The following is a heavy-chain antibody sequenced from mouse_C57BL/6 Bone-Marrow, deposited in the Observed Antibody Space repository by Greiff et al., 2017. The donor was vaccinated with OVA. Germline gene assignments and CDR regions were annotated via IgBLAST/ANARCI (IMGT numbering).Heavy chain of an antibody. CDR2: IYPGGGYT. Sequence: VQLVESGAELVRPGTSVKMSCKASGYTFTNYWLGWAKQRPGHGLEWIGDIYPGGGYTNYNEKFKGKATLTADKSASTANMQFSSLTSEDSANYYCARSGSTVVAHYCDYRRQGTTLTVSS. D-gene: IGHD1-1*01. J-gene: IGHJ2*01. CDR1: GYTFTNYW. V-gene: IGHV1-63*01. CDR3: ARSGSTVVAHYCDY.